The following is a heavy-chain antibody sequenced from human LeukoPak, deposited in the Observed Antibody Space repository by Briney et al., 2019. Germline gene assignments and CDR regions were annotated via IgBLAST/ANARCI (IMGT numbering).Heavy chain of an antibody. CDR3: ARHGSWSFDY. V-gene: IGHV3-23*01. CDR2: ITSGSGSNV. J-gene: IGHJ4*02. Sequence: GSLRLSCAASGFTFSSHAMSWVRQAPGKGLEWVSAITSGSGSNVYYTDSLKGRFTLSRENSKNTLYLQMNSLRAEDTAVYYCARHGSWSFDYWGQGTLVTVSA. D-gene: IGHD6-13*01. CDR1: GFTFSSHA.